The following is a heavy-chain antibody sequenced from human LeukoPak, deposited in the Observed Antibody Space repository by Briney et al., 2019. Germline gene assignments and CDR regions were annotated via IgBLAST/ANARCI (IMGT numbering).Heavy chain of an antibody. Sequence: SETLSLTCTVSGGSISSYYWSWIRQPPGKGLEWIGYIYYSGSTNYNPSLKSRVTISVDTSKNQFSLKLSSVTAADTAVYYCARDPYSYGYFDYWGQGTVVTVSS. CDR2: IYYSGST. V-gene: IGHV4-59*01. D-gene: IGHD5-18*01. CDR1: GGSISSYY. J-gene: IGHJ4*02. CDR3: ARDPYSYGYFDY.